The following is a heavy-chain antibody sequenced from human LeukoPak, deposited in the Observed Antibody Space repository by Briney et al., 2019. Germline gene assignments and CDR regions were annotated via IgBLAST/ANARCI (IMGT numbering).Heavy chain of an antibody. D-gene: IGHD3-3*01. J-gene: IGHJ3*02. V-gene: IGHV3-48*01. CDR2: ISSSSSTI. Sequence: GGSLRLSCAASGFTFSSYSMNWVRQAPGKGLEWVSYISSSSSTIYYADSVKGRFTISRDNAKNSLYLQMNSLRAEDTAVYYCARGYITIFGVGTSAFDIWGQGTMVTVSS. CDR3: ARGYITIFGVGTSAFDI. CDR1: GFTFSSYS.